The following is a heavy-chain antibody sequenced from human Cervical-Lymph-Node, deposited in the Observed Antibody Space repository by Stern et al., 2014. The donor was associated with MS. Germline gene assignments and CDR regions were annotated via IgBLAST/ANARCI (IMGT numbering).Heavy chain of an antibody. CDR2: ISGDNDNT. D-gene: IGHD3-10*01. J-gene: IGHJ4*02. CDR3: ARDLVGGNIPTRSGQGY. CDR1: GYTFRFYG. Sequence: QVQLVQSGAEVKKPGASVKVSCKASGYTFRFYGIPWGRQAPGQGLEWMGWISGDNDNTRYAQKLQGRVSMTTDTSTTTAYMELRSLRSDDTAVYFCARDLVGGNIPTRSGQGYWGQGTLVTVSS. V-gene: IGHV1-18*01.